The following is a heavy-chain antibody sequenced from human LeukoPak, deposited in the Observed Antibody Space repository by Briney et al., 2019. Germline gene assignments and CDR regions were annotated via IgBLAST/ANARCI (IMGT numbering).Heavy chain of an antibody. CDR2: ISTGSSTT. V-gene: IGHV3-48*02. CDR1: EFAFSTYN. D-gene: IGHD4-23*01. J-gene: IGHJ4*02. Sequence: GGSLGLSCAASEFAFSTYNMNWVRQAPGKGLEWVSYISTGSSTTYYADSVKGRFTISRDNVENSLYLQMNSLRDEDTAVYYCARVAAGYSVNYFDYWGQGTLVTVSS. CDR3: ARVAAGYSVNYFDY.